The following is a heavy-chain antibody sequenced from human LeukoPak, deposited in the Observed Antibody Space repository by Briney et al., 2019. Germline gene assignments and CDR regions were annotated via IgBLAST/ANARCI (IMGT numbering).Heavy chain of an antibody. CDR2: ISAYNGNT. CDR1: GHTFTNYG. V-gene: IGHV1-18*01. CDR3: ARDLGQWLVGDYYYGMDV. D-gene: IGHD6-19*01. J-gene: IGHJ6*02. Sequence: ASVKVSCKASGHTFTNYGITWVRQAPGQGLEWMGWISAYNGNTNYAQKLQGRVTMTTDTTTSTAYMELRSLRSDDTAVYYCARDLGQWLVGDYYYGMDVWGQGTTVTVSS.